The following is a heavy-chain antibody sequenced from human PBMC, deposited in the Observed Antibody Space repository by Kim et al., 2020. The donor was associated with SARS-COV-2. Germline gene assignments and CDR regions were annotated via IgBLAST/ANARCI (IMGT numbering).Heavy chain of an antibody. J-gene: IGHJ4*02. CDR3: AKGVVPAVRGRDTPFDY. CDR1: GFTFSSYA. Sequence: GGSLRLSCAASGFTFSSYAMSWVRQAPGKGLEWVSAISGSGGSTYYADSVKGRFTISRDNSKNTLYLQMNSLRAEDMAVYYCAKGVVPAVRGRDTPFDYWGQGTLVTVSS. CDR2: ISGSGGST. V-gene: IGHV3-23*01. D-gene: IGHD2-2*01.